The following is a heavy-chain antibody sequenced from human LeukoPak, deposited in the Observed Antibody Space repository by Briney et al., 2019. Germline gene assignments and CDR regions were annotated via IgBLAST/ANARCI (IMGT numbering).Heavy chain of an antibody. CDR2: INHSGST. J-gene: IGHJ4*02. V-gene: IGHV4-34*01. Sequence: SETLSLTCAVYGGSFSGYYWSWIRQPPGKGLEWIGEINHSGSTNYNPSLKSRVTISVDTSKNQFSLKPSSVTAADTAVYYCARVHGQWLADYWGQGTLGTVSS. D-gene: IGHD6-19*01. CDR1: GGSFSGYY. CDR3: ARVHGQWLADY.